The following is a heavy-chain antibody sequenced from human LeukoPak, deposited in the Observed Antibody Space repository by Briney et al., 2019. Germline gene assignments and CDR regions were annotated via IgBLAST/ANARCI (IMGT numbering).Heavy chain of an antibody. CDR2: IYYTGST. Sequence: SETLSLTCSVSGGSISSLYWSWIRQPPGKGLEWIGYIYYTGSTNYNPSLRSRVTMFVDMSKNQFSLRLSPVTAADTAVYYCARHRAYSSSSPFDYWGQGTLVTVSS. J-gene: IGHJ4*02. CDR3: ARHRAYSSSSPFDY. V-gene: IGHV4-59*08. CDR1: GGSISSLY. D-gene: IGHD6-6*01.